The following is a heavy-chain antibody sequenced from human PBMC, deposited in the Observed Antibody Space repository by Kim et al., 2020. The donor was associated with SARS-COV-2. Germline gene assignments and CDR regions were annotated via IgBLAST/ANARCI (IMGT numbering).Heavy chain of an antibody. CDR2: ISAYNGNT. V-gene: IGHV1-18*04. J-gene: IGHJ4*02. Sequence: ASVKVSCKASGYTFTSYGISWVRQAPGQGLEWMGWISAYNGNTNYAQKLQGRVTMTTDTSTSTAYMELRSLRSDDTAVYYCARLDPPYYYGSGSYYNWGQGTLVTVSS. CDR3: ARLDPPYYYGSGSYYN. CDR1: GYTFTSYG. D-gene: IGHD3-10*01.